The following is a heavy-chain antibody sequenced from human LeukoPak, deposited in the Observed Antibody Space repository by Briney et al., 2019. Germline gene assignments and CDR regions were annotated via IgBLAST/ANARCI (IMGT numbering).Heavy chain of an antibody. CDR1: GFTFNSNA. J-gene: IGHJ4*02. CDR3: AKGWGKFDY. CDR2: ITAAGDTT. Sequence: GGSLRLSCVASGFTFNSNAMIWVRQAPGKGLECVSAITAAGDTTFYADSVKGRFTTSRDNSKNILYLLLNNLRAEDTALYYCAKGWGKFDYWGQGTLVTVSS. D-gene: IGHD3-16*01. V-gene: IGHV3-23*01.